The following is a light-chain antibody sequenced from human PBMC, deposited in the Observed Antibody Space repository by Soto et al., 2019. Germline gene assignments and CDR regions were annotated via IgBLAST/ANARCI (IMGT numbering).Light chain of an antibody. J-gene: IGKJ3*01. V-gene: IGKV1-27*01. CDR1: QDIRNF. CDR2: AAS. CDR3: QKYSSVPV. Sequence: DIQMTQSPPSLSASVGDRVTITCRASQDIRNFVAWYQQKPGKAPKLLIYAASTIQSGVPTRFSGSGSGTDFTLTINTLQPEDVASSSCQKYSSVPVFGPGTKVEIK.